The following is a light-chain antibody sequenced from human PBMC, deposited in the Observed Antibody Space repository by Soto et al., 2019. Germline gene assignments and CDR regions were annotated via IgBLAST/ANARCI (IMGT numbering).Light chain of an antibody. V-gene: IGKV3-11*01. CDR3: QQRSIPPT. J-gene: IGKJ4*01. CDR1: QSVSSY. CDR2: ETS. Sequence: EIVLRQSPAALSLYPGERATLSCRASQSVSSYLAWYQQKPGQAPRLLIYETSKRAAGIPGRFSGSGSGTDFTLTINSLEPEDFAVYSCQQRSIPPTSGGGTKVDIK.